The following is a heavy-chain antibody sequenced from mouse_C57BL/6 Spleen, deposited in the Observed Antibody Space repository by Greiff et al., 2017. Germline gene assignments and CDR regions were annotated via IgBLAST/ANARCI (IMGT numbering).Heavy chain of an antibody. CDR3: ARHSHYGSLYFDY. V-gene: IGHV5-9*01. CDR2: ISGGGGNT. CDR1: GFTFSSYT. D-gene: IGHD1-1*01. J-gene: IGHJ2*01. Sequence: EVKLMESGGGLVKPGGSLKLSCAASGFTFSSYTMSWVRQTPEKRLEWVATISGGGGNTYYPDSVKGRFTISRDNAKNTLYLQMSSLRSEDTALYYCARHSHYGSLYFDYWGQGTTLTVSS.